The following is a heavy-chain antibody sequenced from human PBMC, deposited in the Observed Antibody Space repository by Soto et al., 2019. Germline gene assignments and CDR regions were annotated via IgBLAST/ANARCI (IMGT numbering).Heavy chain of an antibody. Sequence: PSETLSLTCTVSGGSISSSSYYWGWIRQPPGKGLEWIGSIYYSGSTYYNPSLKSRVTISVDTSKNQFSLKLSSVTAADTAVYYCATTTVNYGPYYYYYGMDVWGQGTTVTV. J-gene: IGHJ6*02. CDR1: GGSISSSSYY. CDR3: ATTTVNYGPYYYYYGMDV. D-gene: IGHD4-17*01. V-gene: IGHV4-39*01. CDR2: IYYSGST.